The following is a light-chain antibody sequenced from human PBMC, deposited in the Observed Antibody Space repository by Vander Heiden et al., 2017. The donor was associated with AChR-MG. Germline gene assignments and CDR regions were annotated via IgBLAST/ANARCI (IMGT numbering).Light chain of an antibody. CDR1: HSIGSW. Sequence: DIQRTQSPSNMSASVGDRVIITCRASHSIGSWLAWYQQKPGEAPKLLVYDASSLQSGVPSRVSGSGSGTDFTLTINSLQPDDFATYYCQQYNSYPWTFGQGTTVEIK. CDR3: QQYNSYPWT. J-gene: IGKJ1*01. CDR2: DAS. V-gene: IGKV1-5*01.